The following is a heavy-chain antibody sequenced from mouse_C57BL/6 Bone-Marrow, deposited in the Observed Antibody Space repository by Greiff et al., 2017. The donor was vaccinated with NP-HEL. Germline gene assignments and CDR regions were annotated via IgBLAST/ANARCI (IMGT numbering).Heavy chain of an antibody. CDR3: AIYYYGSTFAY. CDR2: ISNLAYSI. CDR1: GFTFSDYG. J-gene: IGHJ3*01. Sequence: DVHLVESGGGLVQPGGSLKLSCAASGFTFSDYGMAWVRQAPRKGPEWVAFISNLAYSIYYADTVTGRFTISRENAKNTLYLEMSSLRSEDTAMYYCAIYYYGSTFAYWGQGTLVTVSA. D-gene: IGHD1-1*01. V-gene: IGHV5-15*01.